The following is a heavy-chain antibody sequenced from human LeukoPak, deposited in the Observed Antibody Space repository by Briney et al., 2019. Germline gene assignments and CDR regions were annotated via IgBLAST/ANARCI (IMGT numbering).Heavy chain of an antibody. CDR3: ARTSYSSMGAFDI. CDR1: GGSIATGGYY. Sequence: PSETLSLTCTVSGGSIATGGYYWNWIRQHPGKGLEWIGYIYYSGSTYYNPSLKSRLTISVDTSKSQFSLRLSSVTAADTAVYYCARTSYSSMGAFDIWGQGTMVTVSS. D-gene: IGHD6-13*01. J-gene: IGHJ3*02. CDR2: IYYSGST. V-gene: IGHV4-31*03.